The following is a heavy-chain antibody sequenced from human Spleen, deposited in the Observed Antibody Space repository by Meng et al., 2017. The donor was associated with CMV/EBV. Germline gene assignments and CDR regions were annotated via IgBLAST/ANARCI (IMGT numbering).Heavy chain of an antibody. J-gene: IGHJ5*02. CDR2: TYYSGTT. Sequence: SETLSLTCTVSGGSISSYYWSWIRQPPGKGLAWIVYTYYSGTTNYNPPLKSRVTILVYTSKNPFPLKLSSVTTADTAVYYCARAQRGIVNWFDPWGQGTLVTVSS. V-gene: IGHV4-59*01. CDR3: ARAQRGIVNWFDP. CDR1: GGSISSYY. D-gene: IGHD3-10*01.